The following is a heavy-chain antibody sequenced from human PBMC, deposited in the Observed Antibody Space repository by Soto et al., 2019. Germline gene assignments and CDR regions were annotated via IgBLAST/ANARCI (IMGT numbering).Heavy chain of an antibody. D-gene: IGHD6-13*01. Sequence: SETLSLTCAVYGGTFIGYYWSWIRTPPGKGLEWIGEINHSGSTNYNPSLKSRVTISVDTSKNQFSLKLSSVTAADTAVYYCAGRIAAAGSYYFDYWGQGTLVTVSS. CDR3: AGRIAAAGSYYFDY. J-gene: IGHJ4*02. CDR2: INHSGST. V-gene: IGHV4-34*08. CDR1: GGTFIGYY.